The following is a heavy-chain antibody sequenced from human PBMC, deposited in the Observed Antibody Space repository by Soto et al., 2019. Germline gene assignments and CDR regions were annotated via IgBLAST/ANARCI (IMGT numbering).Heavy chain of an antibody. CDR1: GYTFATYD. V-gene: IGHV1-8*01. CDR3: ERSDGYNFNWIDS. D-gene: IGHD2-21*01. CDR2: MNPNSGNT. Sequence: QVQLVQSGAEVKTPGASVKVSCKASGYTFATYDINWVRQAPGQGLEWMGWMNPNSGNTGYAQKFQGRLTMTRDTALSVAHMELSSLSNEDAAVYYCERSDGYNFNWIDSWGQGTLVTVSA. J-gene: IGHJ5*01.